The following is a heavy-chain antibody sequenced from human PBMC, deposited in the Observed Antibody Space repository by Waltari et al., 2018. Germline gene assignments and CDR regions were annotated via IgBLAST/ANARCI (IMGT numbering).Heavy chain of an antibody. CDR1: GYTFTGYY. V-gene: IGHV1-2*06. D-gene: IGHD5-12*01. Sequence: QVQLVQSGAEVKKPGASVKVSCKASGYTFTGYYRPWVRQAPGQGLEWMGRINPNSGGTNYAQKFQGRVTMTRDTSISTAYMELSRLRSDDTAVYYCARGWGIVATIEAFDIWGQGTMVTVSS. J-gene: IGHJ3*02. CDR2: INPNSGGT. CDR3: ARGWGIVATIEAFDI.